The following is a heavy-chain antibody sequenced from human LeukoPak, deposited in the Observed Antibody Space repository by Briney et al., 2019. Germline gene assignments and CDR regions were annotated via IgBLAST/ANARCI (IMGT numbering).Heavy chain of an antibody. V-gene: IGHV4-34*01. CDR2: INHSGST. CDR1: GGSFSGYY. Sequence: SETLSLTCAVYGGSFSGYYWSWIRQPPGKGLEWIGEINHSGSTNYNPSLKSRVTISVDTSKNQFSLKLSSVTAADTAVYYCARDGGDYAFWGQGTLVTVSS. D-gene: IGHD4-17*01. J-gene: IGHJ4*02. CDR3: ARDGGDYAF.